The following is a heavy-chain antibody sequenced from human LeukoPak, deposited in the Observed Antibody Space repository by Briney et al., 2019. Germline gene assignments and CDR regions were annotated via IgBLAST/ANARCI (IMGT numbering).Heavy chain of an antibody. D-gene: IGHD5-12*01. V-gene: IGHV1-46*01. CDR3: ARDVFLSGSLSPIDY. CDR1: GYIFTNYY. CDR2: INTSGGST. J-gene: IGHJ4*02. Sequence: GASVKVSCKASGYIFTNYYMHWVRQAPGQGLEWMGVINTSGGSTSSAQKFQGRVTMTRDTSTSTVYMELSSLRSEDTALYYCARDVFLSGSLSPIDYWGQGALVTVSS.